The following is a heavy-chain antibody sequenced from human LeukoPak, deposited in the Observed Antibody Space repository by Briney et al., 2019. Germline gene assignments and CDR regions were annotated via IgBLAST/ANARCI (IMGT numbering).Heavy chain of an antibody. CDR2: IRYDGSNK. J-gene: IGHJ4*02. Sequence: GGSVRLSCAASGFTFSSYGMHWVRQAPGKGLEWVAFIRYDGSNKYYADSVKGRFTISRDNSKNTLYLQMNSLRAEDTAVYYCAKGGRSSGWYGAYWGQGTLVTVSS. D-gene: IGHD6-19*01. CDR3: AKGGRSSGWYGAY. V-gene: IGHV3-30*02. CDR1: GFTFSSYG.